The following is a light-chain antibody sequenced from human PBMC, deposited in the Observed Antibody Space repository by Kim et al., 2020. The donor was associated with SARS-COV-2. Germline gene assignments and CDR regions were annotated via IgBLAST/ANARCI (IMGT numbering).Light chain of an antibody. CDR1: SSNIGSNT. Sequence: QSVLTQPPSASGTPGQMVTISCSGSSSNIGSNTVNWYQQLPGTAPKLLIYSNNQRPSGVPDRFSGSKSGTSASLAISGLQSEDEADYYCAAWDDSLNGYVVFGGGTQLTVL. CDR2: SNN. CDR3: AAWDDSLNGYVV. J-gene: IGLJ2*01. V-gene: IGLV1-44*01.